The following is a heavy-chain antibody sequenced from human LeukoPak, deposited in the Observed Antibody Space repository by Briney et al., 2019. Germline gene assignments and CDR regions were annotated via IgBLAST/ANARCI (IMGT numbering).Heavy chain of an antibody. V-gene: IGHV4-59*01. CDR1: GGSISSYY. J-gene: IGHJ5*02. CDR2: IYYSGST. CDR3: ARGHSPAGALNWFNP. Sequence: SETLSLTYNVAGGSISSYYWSRIRQPPGKGLKWIGYIYYSGSTNYNPSLKSRFTISLDTSKNQFSLKLNSVTAADTAVYYCARGHSPAGALNWFNPWGQGTLVTVSS. D-gene: IGHD2-2*01.